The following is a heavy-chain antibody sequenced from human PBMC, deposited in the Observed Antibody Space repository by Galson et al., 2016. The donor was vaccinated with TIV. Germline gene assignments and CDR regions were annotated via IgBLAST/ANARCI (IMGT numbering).Heavy chain of an antibody. Sequence: SLRLSCAASGFIFGDYWMSWVRQAPGKGPEWVANIKEDGSEKYYVDSVTGRFTVSRDNAKESLFLQMDSLRVEDTAVYYCARVSSWYYVDFWGQGTLITVSS. D-gene: IGHD6-13*01. V-gene: IGHV3-7*01. CDR2: IKEDGSEK. CDR1: GFIFGDYW. J-gene: IGHJ4*02. CDR3: ARVSSWYYVDF.